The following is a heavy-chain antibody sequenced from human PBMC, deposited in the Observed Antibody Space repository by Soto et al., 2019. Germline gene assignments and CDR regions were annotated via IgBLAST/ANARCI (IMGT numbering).Heavy chain of an antibody. CDR1: GGTFSSYT. V-gene: IGHV1-69*02. CDR2: IIPILGIA. D-gene: IGHD3-22*01. Sequence: QVQLVQSGAEVKKPGSSVKVSCKASGGTFSSYTISWVRQAPGQGLEWMGRIIPILGIANYAQKCQGRVTITADKSTSTAYMELSSLRTEDTAVYYCARGSSGDHWYFDLWGRGTLVTVSS. CDR3: ARGSSGDHWYFDL. J-gene: IGHJ2*01.